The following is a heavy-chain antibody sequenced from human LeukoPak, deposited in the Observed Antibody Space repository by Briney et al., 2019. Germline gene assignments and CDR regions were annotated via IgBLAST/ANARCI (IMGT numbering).Heavy chain of an antibody. D-gene: IGHD3-3*01. J-gene: IGHJ3*02. V-gene: IGHV1-46*01. CDR3: ATDLRFGVVLDAFDI. Sequence: ASVKVSCKASGYTFTSYYMHWVRQAPGQGLEWMGIINPSGGSTSYAQKFQGRVTMTEDTSTDTAYMELSSLRSEDTAVYYCATDLRFGVVLDAFDIWGQGTMVTVSS. CDR2: INPSGGST. CDR1: GYTFTSYY.